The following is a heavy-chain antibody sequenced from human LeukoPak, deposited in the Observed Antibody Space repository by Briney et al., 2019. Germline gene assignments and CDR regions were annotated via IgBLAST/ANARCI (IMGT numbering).Heavy chain of an antibody. Sequence: PGGSLRLSCAASGFTLSSYDMSWVRQAPGKGLEWVSAISDSGNTYHADSVKGRFTISRDSSKNTLFPQMNRLRPEDAAVYYCAKAPVTTCRGAYCYPFDYWGQGTLVTVSS. V-gene: IGHV3-23*01. CDR2: ISDSGNT. CDR1: GFTLSSYD. J-gene: IGHJ4*02. CDR3: AKAPVTTCRGAYCYPFDY. D-gene: IGHD2-21*01.